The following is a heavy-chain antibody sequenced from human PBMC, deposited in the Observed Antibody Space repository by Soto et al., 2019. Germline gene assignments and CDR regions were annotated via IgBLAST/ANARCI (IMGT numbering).Heavy chain of an antibody. CDR2: ISGSGGGT. CDR1: GFTFPNCA. J-gene: IGHJ4*02. V-gene: IGHV3-23*01. D-gene: IGHD6-6*01. CDR3: AKVRRYSSSSGLVDY. Sequence: EVQLLESGGGLVQPGGSLRLSCAASGFTFPNCAMSWVRQAPGKGLEWVSTISGSGGGTYYTDSVKGRFTISRDNSKNTLYLQMNSLRAEDTAVYYCAKVRRYSSSSGLVDYWGQGTLVTVSS.